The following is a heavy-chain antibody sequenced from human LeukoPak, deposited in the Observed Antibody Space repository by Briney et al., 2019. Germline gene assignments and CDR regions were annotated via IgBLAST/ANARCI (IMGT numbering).Heavy chain of an antibody. D-gene: IGHD4-23*01. Sequence: ASVKVSCKASGYTFTSYDINWVRQAPGQGLEWMGWMNPNSGNTGYAQKFQGRVTITRNTSISTAYMELSSLRSEDTAVYYCARDYGGKASYYYYYMDVWGKGTTVTVSS. CDR1: GYTFTSYD. V-gene: IGHV1-8*01. CDR2: MNPNSGNT. CDR3: ARDYGGKASYYYYYMDV. J-gene: IGHJ6*03.